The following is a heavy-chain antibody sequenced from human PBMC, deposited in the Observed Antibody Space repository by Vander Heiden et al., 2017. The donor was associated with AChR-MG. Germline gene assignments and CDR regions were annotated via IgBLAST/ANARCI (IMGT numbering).Heavy chain of an antibody. Sequence: QITLKESGPTLVKPTQTLTLTCTFSGFSLSTSGVGVGWIRQPPGKALEWLALIYWDDDKRYSPSLKSRLTITKDTSKNQVVLTMTNMDPVDTATYYCAHGAKGLWFGECLFDYWGQGTLVTVSS. CDR1: GFSLSTSGVG. V-gene: IGHV2-5*02. CDR2: IYWDDDK. D-gene: IGHD3-10*01. J-gene: IGHJ4*02. CDR3: AHGAKGLWFGECLFDY.